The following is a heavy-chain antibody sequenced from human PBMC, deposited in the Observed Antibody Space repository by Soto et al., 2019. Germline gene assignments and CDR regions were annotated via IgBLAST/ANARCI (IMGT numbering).Heavy chain of an antibody. V-gene: IGHV3-23*01. Sequence: EVQLLESGGGLVQPGGSLRLSCAASGFTFSSYAMSWVSQAPGKGLEWVSAISGSGGTTYYADSVKGRFTFSRDNSKNTLYLQMNSLRAEDTAVYYCAKTASGWFSAFDIWGQGTMVTVSS. J-gene: IGHJ3*02. D-gene: IGHD6-13*01. CDR3: AKTASGWFSAFDI. CDR2: ISGSGGTT. CDR1: GFTFSSYA.